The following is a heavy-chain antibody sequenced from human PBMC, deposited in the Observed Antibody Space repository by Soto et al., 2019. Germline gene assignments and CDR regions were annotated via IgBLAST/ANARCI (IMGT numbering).Heavy chain of an antibody. V-gene: IGHV4-61*08. CDR1: GGSVNSDDYY. D-gene: IGHD3-3*02. CDR2: IYYTGST. J-gene: IGHJ4*02. CDR3: ARESSNSPEAFYY. Sequence: QVQLLESGPGLVKPSETLSLTCTVSGGSVNSDDYYWRWIRQPPGRGLEWIGYIYYTGSTNYNPSLESRVTISLDSSTNQFSLKLNSVTAADTAVFYCARESSNSPEAFYYWGQGTLVTVSS.